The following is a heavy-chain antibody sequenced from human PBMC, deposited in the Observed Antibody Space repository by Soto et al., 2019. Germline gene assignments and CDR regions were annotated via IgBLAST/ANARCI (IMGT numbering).Heavy chain of an antibody. CDR2: INADNGNT. J-gene: IGHJ3*02. Sequence: ASVKVSCKASGYTFTSYGISWVRQAPGQRLEWMGWINADNGNTNYSQKFQGRVTITRDTSTSTAYMELSSLRSEDTAVYYCARPHSSSWPLDAFDIWGQGTMVTVSS. V-gene: IGHV1-18*01. D-gene: IGHD6-13*01. CDR3: ARPHSSSWPLDAFDI. CDR1: GYTFTSYG.